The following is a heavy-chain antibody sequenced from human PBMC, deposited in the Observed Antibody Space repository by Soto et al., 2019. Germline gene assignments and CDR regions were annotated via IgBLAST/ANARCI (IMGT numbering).Heavy chain of an antibody. CDR2: LYWDDDK. J-gene: IGHJ3*01. Sequence: VSGPTLVNPTQTLTLTCTFSGFSLSSIGVGVGWIRQPPGKALEWLGILYWDDDKHYSPSLKSRISIAKDTSKDQVVLTLTNMDPVDTATYYCAHTIVVVPTAHDAFDVWGQGTMVTV. CDR1: GFSLSSIGVG. CDR3: AHTIVVVPTAHDAFDV. D-gene: IGHD2-2*01. V-gene: IGHV2-5*02.